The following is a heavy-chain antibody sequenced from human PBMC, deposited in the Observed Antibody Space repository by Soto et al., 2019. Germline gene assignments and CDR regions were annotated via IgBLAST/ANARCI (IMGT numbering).Heavy chain of an antibody. CDR1: GGSFSGDH. D-gene: IGHD2-15*01. CDR2: INHSGST. J-gene: IGHJ6*03. V-gene: IGHV4-34*01. CDR3: ARGRGYCSGGSCYRHYYYYYLDV. Sequence: SETLSLTCAVYGGSFSGDHWSWIRQPPGKGLEWIGEINHSGSTNYNPSLKSRVTISVDTSKDQFSLKLSSVTAADTAVYYCARGRGYCSGGSCYRHYYYYYLDVWGKGTTVTVSS.